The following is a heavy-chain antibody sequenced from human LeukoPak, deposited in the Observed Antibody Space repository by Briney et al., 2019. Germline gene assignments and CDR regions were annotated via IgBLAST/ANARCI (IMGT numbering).Heavy chain of an antibody. CDR1: GGSFSGYY. J-gene: IGHJ4*02. D-gene: IGHD3-3*01. CDR3: ARRKLRFLEWLLRGYFDY. CDR2: INHSGST. Sequence: PSETLSLTCAVHGGSFSGYYWSWIRQPPGKGLEWIGEINHSGSTNYNPSLKSRVTISVDTSKNQFSLKLSSVTAADTAVYYCARRKLRFLEWLLRGYFDYWGQGTLVTVSS. V-gene: IGHV4-34*01.